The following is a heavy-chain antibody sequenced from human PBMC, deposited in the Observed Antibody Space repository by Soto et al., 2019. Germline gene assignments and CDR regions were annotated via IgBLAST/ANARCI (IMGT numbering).Heavy chain of an antibody. J-gene: IGHJ4*02. CDR3: ARDMNDFWSGPIDY. D-gene: IGHD3-3*01. V-gene: IGHV3-30-3*01. Sequence: PGGSLRLSCAASGFTFSSYAMHWVRQAPGKGLEWVAVISYDGSNKYYADSVKGRFTISRDNSKNTLYLQMNSLRAEDTAVYYCARDMNDFWSGPIDYWGQGTLVTVSS. CDR1: GFTFSSYA. CDR2: ISYDGSNK.